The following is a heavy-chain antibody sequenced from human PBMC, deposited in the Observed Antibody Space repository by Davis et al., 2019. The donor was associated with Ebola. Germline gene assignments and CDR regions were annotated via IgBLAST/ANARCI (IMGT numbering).Heavy chain of an antibody. CDR3: ARADYDILAGPFDY. CDR2: IYYSGST. D-gene: IGHD3-9*01. J-gene: IGHJ4*02. CDR1: GGSISSSSYY. V-gene: IGHV4-39*01. Sequence: SETLSLTCTVSGGSISSSSYYWGWIRQPPGKGLEWIGSIYYSGSTYYNPSLKSRVTISVDTSKNQFSLKLSSVTAADTAVYYCARADYDILAGPFDYWGQGTLVTVSS.